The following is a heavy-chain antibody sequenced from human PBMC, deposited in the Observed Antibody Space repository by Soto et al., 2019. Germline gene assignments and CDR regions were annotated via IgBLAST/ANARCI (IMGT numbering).Heavy chain of an antibody. CDR3: ARGGYCSIISCYRYDY. D-gene: IGHD2-2*01. CDR1: SGSISSSNW. CDR2: IYHSGST. V-gene: IGHV4-4*02. Sequence: QVQLQESGPGLVKPSGTLSLTCAVSSGSISSSNWWSWVRQPPGKGLEWIGEIYHSGSTNYNPSLKSRVPISVDKSKNQFSLKLSSVTAADTAVYYCARGGYCSIISCYRYDYWGQGTLVTVSS. J-gene: IGHJ4*02.